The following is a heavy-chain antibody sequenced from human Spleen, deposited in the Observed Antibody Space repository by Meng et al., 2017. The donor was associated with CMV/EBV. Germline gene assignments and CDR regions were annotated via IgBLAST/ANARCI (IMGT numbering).Heavy chain of an antibody. D-gene: IGHD4-17*01. CDR3: ARNYGVNDY. J-gene: IGHJ4*02. Sequence: GSLRLSCAVYGGSFSGYYWSWIRQPPGKGLEWIGEINHSGSTNYNPSLKSRVTISVDTSKNQFSLKLSSVTAADTAVYYCARNYGVNDYWGQGTLVTVSS. CDR2: INHSGST. CDR1: GGSFSGYY. V-gene: IGHV4-34*01.